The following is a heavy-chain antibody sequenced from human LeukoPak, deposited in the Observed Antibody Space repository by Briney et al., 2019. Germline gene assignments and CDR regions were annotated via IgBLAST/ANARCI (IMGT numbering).Heavy chain of an antibody. CDR2: MLFDGTNK. CDR3: VRESLLFLAVDGPFDY. CDR1: GFTLSSYA. Sequence: GGSLRLSCTGSGFTLSSYAVHWVRQAPGKGLEWVAVMLFDGTNKRYAESVKGRFTVSRDNSKNSVYLQMNSLRLDDTAIYYCVRESLLFLAVDGPFDYWGQGTLVTVSS. V-gene: IGHV3-30-3*01. D-gene: IGHD6-13*01. J-gene: IGHJ4*02.